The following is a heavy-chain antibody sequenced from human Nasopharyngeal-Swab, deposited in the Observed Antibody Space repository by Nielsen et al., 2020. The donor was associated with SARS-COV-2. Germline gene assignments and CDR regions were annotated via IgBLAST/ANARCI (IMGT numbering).Heavy chain of an antibody. D-gene: IGHD3-10*01. CDR1: GFIFSDHY. CDR2: IRNRVNGYST. CDR3: ARVFYGSVNSRWHFDF. V-gene: IGHV3-72*01. J-gene: IGHJ2*01. Sequence: GESLKISCAASGFIFSDHYMDWVRPAPGKGLEWVGRIRNRVNGYSTEYAASVKGRFTISRDDSKNSLYLQTTSLKTEDTAVYYCARVFYGSVNSRWHFDFWGRGTLVTVSS.